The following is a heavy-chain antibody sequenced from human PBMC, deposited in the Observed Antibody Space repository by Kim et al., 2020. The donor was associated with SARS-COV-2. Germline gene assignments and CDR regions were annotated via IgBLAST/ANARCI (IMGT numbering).Heavy chain of an antibody. V-gene: IGHV4-59*01. CDR1: GGSISSYY. Sequence: SETLSLTCTVSGGSISSYYWSWIRQPPGKGLEWIGYIYYSGSTNYNPSLKSRVTISVDTSKNQFSLKLSSVTAADTAVYYCTGGEGSYSGDYWGQGTLVTVSS. CDR3: TGGEGSYSGDY. J-gene: IGHJ4*02. CDR2: IYYSGST. D-gene: IGHD1-26*01.